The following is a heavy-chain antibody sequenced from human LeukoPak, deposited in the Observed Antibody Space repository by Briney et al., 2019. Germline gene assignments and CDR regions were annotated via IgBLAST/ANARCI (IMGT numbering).Heavy chain of an antibody. Sequence: GGSLRLSCAASRFIFSGYGMHWVRQAPGKGLEWVAFIRDDGSNKYFADSVKGRFTVSRDNSKNTLYLQMNSLRAEDTAVYYCVKDMGYNYYYYYMDARGKGTTVTVSS. CDR1: RFIFSGYG. J-gene: IGHJ6*03. CDR3: VKDMGYNYYYYYMDA. CDR2: IRDDGSNK. V-gene: IGHV3-30*02. D-gene: IGHD5-12*01.